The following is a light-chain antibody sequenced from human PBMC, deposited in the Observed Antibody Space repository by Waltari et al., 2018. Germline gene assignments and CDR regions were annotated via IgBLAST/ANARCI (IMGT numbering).Light chain of an antibody. V-gene: IGKV3-15*01. Sequence: EIVMTQSPATLSVSPGESATLSCSASPSVSSNLAWYQQKPGQAPRLLIYGASTRATGITARFSGSWSGTEFTLTISSLQFEDFAVYYCQQYNNWLWTFGQGTKVEIK. CDR2: GAS. J-gene: IGKJ1*01. CDR1: PSVSSN. CDR3: QQYNNWLWT.